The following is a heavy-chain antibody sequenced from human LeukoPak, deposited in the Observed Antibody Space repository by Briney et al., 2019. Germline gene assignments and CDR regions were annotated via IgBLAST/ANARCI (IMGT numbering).Heavy chain of an antibody. Sequence: SVKVSCKASGYTFTNYYMHWVRQAPGQGLEWMGGIIPIFGTANYAQRFQGRVTITTDESTSTAYMELSSLRSEDTAVYYCARPYGDYGGDWFDPWGQGTLVTVSS. V-gene: IGHV1-69*05. D-gene: IGHD4-17*01. CDR2: IIPIFGTA. CDR3: ARPYGDYGGDWFDP. CDR1: GYTFTNYY. J-gene: IGHJ5*02.